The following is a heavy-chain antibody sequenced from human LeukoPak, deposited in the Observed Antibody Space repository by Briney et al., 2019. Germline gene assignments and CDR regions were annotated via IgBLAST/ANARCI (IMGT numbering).Heavy chain of an antibody. V-gene: IGHV3-66*01. CDR1: GFTVSSNY. CDR2: IYSGGST. CDR3: ARDSEAPGPYGMDV. J-gene: IGHJ6*02. Sequence: GGSPRLSCAASGFTVSSNYMSWVRQAPGKGLEWVSVIYSGGSTYYADSVKGRFTISRDNSKNTLYLQMNSLRAEDTAVYYCARDSEAPGPYGMDVWGQGTTVTVSS.